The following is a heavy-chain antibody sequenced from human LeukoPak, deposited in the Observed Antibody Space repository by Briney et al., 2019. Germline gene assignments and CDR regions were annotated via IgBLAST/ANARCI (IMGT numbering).Heavy chain of an antibody. CDR2: IYYSGST. J-gene: IGHJ3*02. V-gene: IGHV4-59*01. CDR1: GGSISRNA. CDR3: ARDGIAAAGTIGAFDI. Sequence: SETLSLTCTVSGGSISRNAWSWIRQPPGKGLEWIGYIYYSGSTNYNPSLKSRVTISIDTSKKQFSLNMRSMTAADTAVYYCARDGIAAAGTIGAFDIWGQGTMVTVSS. D-gene: IGHD6-13*01.